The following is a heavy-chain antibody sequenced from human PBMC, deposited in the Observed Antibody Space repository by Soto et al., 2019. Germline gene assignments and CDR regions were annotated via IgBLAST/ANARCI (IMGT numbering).Heavy chain of an antibody. D-gene: IGHD2-2*01. J-gene: IGHJ6*02. V-gene: IGHV1-69*13. CDR1: GGTFSSYA. CDR3: ARLVVPAASRDV. Sequence: SVKVSGKASGGTFSSYAISWVRQAPGQGLEWMGGIIPIFGTANYAQKFQGRVTITADESTSTAYMELSSLRSEDTAVYYCARLVVPAASRDVWGQGTTVTVSS. CDR2: IIPIFGTA.